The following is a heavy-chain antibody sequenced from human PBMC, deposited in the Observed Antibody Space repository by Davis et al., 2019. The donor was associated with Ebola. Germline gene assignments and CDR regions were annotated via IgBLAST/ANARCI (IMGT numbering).Heavy chain of an antibody. D-gene: IGHD5-12*01. V-gene: IGHV4-34*01. CDR3: ARGYGSIDF. CDR2: INSVGSA. Sequence: GSLRLSCSVHDESFTTYFWTWVRQPPGQGLEWIGEINSVGSANYGPSFKGRATISIDTSKNQFSLNLTSVTAADTAVYFCARGYGSIDFWGQGVLVTVSS. J-gene: IGHJ4*02. CDR1: DESFTTYF.